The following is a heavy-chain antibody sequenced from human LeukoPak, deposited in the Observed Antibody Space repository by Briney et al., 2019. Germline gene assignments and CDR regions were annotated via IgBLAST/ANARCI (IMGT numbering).Heavy chain of an antibody. CDR3: STDVPFTAEGAIVY. J-gene: IGHJ4*02. CDR1: GFTFSNVW. D-gene: IGHD3-16*02. Sequence: GGSLRLSCAASGFTFSNVWMTWVRQAPGKGLEWVGHIKNKADGGTTDYAAPVKGRFTISRDDSKNTMYLQMNSLKTEDTAVYYCSTDVPFTAEGAIVYWGQGTLVTVSS. V-gene: IGHV3-15*01. CDR2: IKNKADGGTT.